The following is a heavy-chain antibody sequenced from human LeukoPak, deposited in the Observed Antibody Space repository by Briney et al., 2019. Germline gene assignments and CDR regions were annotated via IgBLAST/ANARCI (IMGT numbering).Heavy chain of an antibody. CDR3: AKAIWEGLIDY. CDR2: ISGGST. CDR1: GFTVSSNE. J-gene: IGHJ4*02. Sequence: GGSLRLSCAASGFTVSSNEMSWVRQAPGKGLEWVSSISGGSTYYADSRKGRFTISRDNSKNTLHLQMNSLRAEDTALYYCAKAIWEGLIDYWGQGTLVTVSS. D-gene: IGHD1-26*01. V-gene: IGHV3-38-3*01.